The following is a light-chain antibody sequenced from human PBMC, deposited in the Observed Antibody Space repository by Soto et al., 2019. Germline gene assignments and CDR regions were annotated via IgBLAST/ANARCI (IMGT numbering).Light chain of an antibody. CDR1: QGIRSY. V-gene: IGKV1-9*01. Sequence: DIQLTQSPPFLSASVGDRVTINCRASQGIRSYLAWYQQEPWKAPKLLISATSTIQSGVPSRFSGSGTGTEFTLKISSLQPEDVATDYCQHSHSYPLTFGGGTNVE. CDR3: QHSHSYPLT. CDR2: ATS. J-gene: IGKJ4*01.